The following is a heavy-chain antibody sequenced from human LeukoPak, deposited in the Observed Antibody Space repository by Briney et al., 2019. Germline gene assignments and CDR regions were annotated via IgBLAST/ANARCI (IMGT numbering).Heavy chain of an antibody. CDR2: ISYGGTKE. CDR3: ARNKPITAFFGMDV. J-gene: IGHJ6*02. CDR1: GFSFSDYA. Sequence: GGSLRLSCAASGFSFSDYALHWVRQAPGKGLEWVAVISYGGTKEYYADSVKGRFTISKDNSKNTLYLQMNSLRHEDAAVYYCARNKPITAFFGMDVWGQGTTVIVSS. V-gene: IGHV3-30*04. D-gene: IGHD6-6*01.